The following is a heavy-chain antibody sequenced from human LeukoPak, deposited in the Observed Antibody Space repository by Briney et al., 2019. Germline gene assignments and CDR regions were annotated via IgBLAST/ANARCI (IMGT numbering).Heavy chain of an antibody. Sequence: GESLKISCQCSRYNFTNYWISWVRQMPGKGLEWMGKINASDAYTNFSPFFEGYVTISADRSNSPSYLQWTRLQVADTALYYCARHLYSISSFDSWGQGTLVIVSS. CDR3: ARHLYSISSFDS. CDR1: RYNFTNYW. V-gene: IGHV5-10-1*01. D-gene: IGHD6-13*01. J-gene: IGHJ5*01. CDR2: INASDAYT.